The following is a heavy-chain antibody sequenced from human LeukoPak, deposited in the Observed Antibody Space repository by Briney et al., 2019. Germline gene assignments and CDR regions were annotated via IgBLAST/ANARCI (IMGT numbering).Heavy chain of an antibody. J-gene: IGHJ4*02. V-gene: IGHV3-30*02. Sequence: GGSLRLSCAASGFTFSSYGMHWVRQAPGKGLEWVAFILYDGSNKYYADSVKGRFTISRDNSKNTVYLQMNSLRAEDTAVYYCARDRGPLFWGQGTLVTVSS. D-gene: IGHD1-26*01. CDR3: ARDRGPLF. CDR1: GFTFSSYG. CDR2: ILYDGSNK.